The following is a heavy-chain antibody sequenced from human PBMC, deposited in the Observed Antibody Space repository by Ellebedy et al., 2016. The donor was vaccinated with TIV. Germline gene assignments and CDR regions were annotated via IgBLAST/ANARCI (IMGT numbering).Heavy chain of an antibody. J-gene: IGHJ5*02. Sequence: MPGGSLRLSCTVSGGSISNSDYYWNWIRQPPGKGLEWIGEVNHSGSTNYNPCLKSRVNISVDTSKGQLSLTLTSVTAADTAVYYCARDPALPRGRFDTWGQGTLVTVSS. V-gene: IGHV4-39*07. CDR1: GGSISNSDYY. CDR2: VNHSGST. CDR3: ARDPALPRGRFDT.